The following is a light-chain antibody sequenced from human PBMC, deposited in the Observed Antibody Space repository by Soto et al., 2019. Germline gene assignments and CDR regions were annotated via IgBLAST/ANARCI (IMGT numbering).Light chain of an antibody. CDR2: DVT. CDR1: SNDVGGYNF. CDR3: SSYTTSSTLV. Sequence: QSALTQPASVSGSPGQSITISCTGTSNDVGGYNFVSWYQQHPGKAPKLMICDVTNRPSGVSNRFSGSKSGNTASLTISGLQAEDEADYYCSSYTTSSTLVFGGGTKLTVL. J-gene: IGLJ2*01. V-gene: IGLV2-14*01.